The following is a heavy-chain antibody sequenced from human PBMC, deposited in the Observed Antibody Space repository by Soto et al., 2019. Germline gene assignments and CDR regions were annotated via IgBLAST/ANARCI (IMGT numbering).Heavy chain of an antibody. Sequence: QVQLVQSGAEVKKPGSSVKVSCKASGGTFSSYTISWVRQAPGQGLEWMGRIIPILGIANYAQKFQGRVTNXXDXSXXKAYMELSSLRSEDTAVYYCARGGIAVAGHDAFDIWGQGTMVTVSS. V-gene: IGHV1-69*02. CDR3: ARGGIAVAGHDAFDI. CDR1: GGTFSSYT. CDR2: IIPILGIA. J-gene: IGHJ3*02. D-gene: IGHD6-19*01.